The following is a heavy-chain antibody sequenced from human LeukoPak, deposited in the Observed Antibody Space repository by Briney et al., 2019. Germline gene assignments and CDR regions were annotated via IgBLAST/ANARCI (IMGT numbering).Heavy chain of an antibody. Sequence: GGSLRLSCTASGFTFGDYAMSWFRQAPGKGLEWVGFIRSKAYGGTTEYAASVKGRFTISRDDSKSIAYLQMKSLKTEDTAVYYCHYYDSSGYPPERYFDYWGQGTLVTVSS. J-gene: IGHJ4*02. V-gene: IGHV3-49*03. D-gene: IGHD3-22*01. CDR3: HYYDSSGYPPERYFDY. CDR1: GFTFGDYA. CDR2: IRSKAYGGTT.